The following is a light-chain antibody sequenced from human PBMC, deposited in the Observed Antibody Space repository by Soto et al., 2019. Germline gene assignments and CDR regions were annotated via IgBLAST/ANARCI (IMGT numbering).Light chain of an antibody. Sequence: QSALTQPASVSGSPGQSITISCTGTSSDVGGYNYVSWYQQHPGEAPKLMIYEVSNRPSGVSNRFSGSKSGNTASLTISGLQAEDEADYYCSSYTGSSTSNYVFETGTNVTVL. V-gene: IGLV2-14*01. CDR3: SSYTGSSTSNYV. CDR1: SSDVGGYNY. CDR2: EVS. J-gene: IGLJ1*01.